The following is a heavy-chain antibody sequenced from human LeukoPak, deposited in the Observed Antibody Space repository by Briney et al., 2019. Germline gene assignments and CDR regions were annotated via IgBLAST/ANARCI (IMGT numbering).Heavy chain of an antibody. D-gene: IGHD5-18*01. CDR2: ISGSGGST. J-gene: IGHJ4*02. CDR1: GFTFSSYA. CDR3: AKGGYSYGYPLDY. V-gene: IGHV3-23*01. Sequence: GGSLRLSCAASGFTFSSYAMSWVRQAPGKGPEWVSAISGSGGSTYYADSVKGRFTISRDNSKNTLYLQMNSLRAEDTAVYYCAKGGYSYGYPLDYWGQGTLVTVSS.